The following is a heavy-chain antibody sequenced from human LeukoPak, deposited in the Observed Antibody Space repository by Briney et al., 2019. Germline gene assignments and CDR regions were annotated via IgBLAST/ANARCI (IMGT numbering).Heavy chain of an antibody. D-gene: IGHD1-26*01. CDR3: ARVVRELLNNPDFDY. V-gene: IGHV3-11*04. J-gene: IGHJ4*02. CDR1: GFTFSDYY. Sequence: GGSLRLSCAASGFTFSDYYISWIRQAPGKGLGWVSYISSSGSTIYYADSVKGRFTISRDNAKNPLYLQMNSLRAEDTAVYYCARVVRELLNNPDFDYWGQGTLVTVSS. CDR2: ISSSGSTI.